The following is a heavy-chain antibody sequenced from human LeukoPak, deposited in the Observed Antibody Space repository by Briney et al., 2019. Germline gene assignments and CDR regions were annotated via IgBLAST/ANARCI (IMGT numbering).Heavy chain of an antibody. Sequence: PGGSLRLSCAASGFTFSSYSMNWVRQAPGKGLEWVSYISSSSSTIYYADSVKGRFTISRDNAKNSLYLQMNSLRAEDTAVYYCARGEYGSGPPPFDYWGQGTLVTVSS. D-gene: IGHD6-19*01. J-gene: IGHJ4*02. CDR3: ARGEYGSGPPPFDY. V-gene: IGHV3-48*04. CDR2: ISSSSSTI. CDR1: GFTFSSYS.